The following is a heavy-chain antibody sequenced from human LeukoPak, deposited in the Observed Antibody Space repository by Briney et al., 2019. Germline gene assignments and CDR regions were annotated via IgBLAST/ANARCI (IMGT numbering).Heavy chain of an antibody. CDR1: GGSISSYY. CDR3: GRTLDRSAYSPLTY. J-gene: IGHJ4*02. Sequence: SETLSLTCTVSGGSISSYYWSWIRQPPGKGLEWIGYIYYSGSTNYNPSLKSRVTISVDTSKNQFSLKLSSVTAADTAVYYCGRTLDRSAYSPLTYWGQGTLVTVSS. CDR2: IYYSGST. D-gene: IGHD3-22*01. V-gene: IGHV4-59*01.